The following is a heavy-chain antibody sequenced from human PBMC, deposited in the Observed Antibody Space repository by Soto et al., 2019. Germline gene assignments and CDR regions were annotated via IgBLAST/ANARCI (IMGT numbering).Heavy chain of an antibody. J-gene: IGHJ5*02. Sequence: NPSETLSLTCTVSGGSMSRYYWTWIRQPPGKGLEWIGNIHYTGSTNYNPSLKSRVTILLGTSTNQFSLKVSSVTAADTAVYYCARDLTISSTDGPLDPWGHGTLVTVSS. D-gene: IGHD1-1*01. CDR1: GGSMSRYY. CDR3: ARDLTISSTDGPLDP. V-gene: IGHV4-59*01. CDR2: IHYTGST.